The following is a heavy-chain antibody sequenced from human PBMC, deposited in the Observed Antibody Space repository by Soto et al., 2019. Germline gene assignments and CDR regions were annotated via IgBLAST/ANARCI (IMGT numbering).Heavy chain of an antibody. Sequence: ASVKVSCKASGYTFTSYDINWVRQATGQGLEWMGWMNPNSGNTGYAQKFQGRVTMTRNTSISTAYMELSSLRAEDTAVYYCARDDGARRVDYCGQGSLVPVYS. CDR1: GYTFTSYD. V-gene: IGHV1-8*01. CDR2: MNPNSGNT. CDR3: ARDDGARRVDY. J-gene: IGHJ4*02. D-gene: IGHD3-16*01.